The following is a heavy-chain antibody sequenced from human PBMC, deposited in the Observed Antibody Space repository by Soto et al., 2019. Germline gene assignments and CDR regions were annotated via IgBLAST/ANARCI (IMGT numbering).Heavy chain of an antibody. Sequence: PSQTLSLTCAISGDSVSSNSAAWNCIIHSPSRFLEWLGRTYYRSKWYNDYAVSVKSRITINPDTSKNQFSLQLNSVTPEDTAVYYCARSLGYCSGGSCYSGYYGMDVWGQGTTVTVSS. CDR1: GDSVSSNSAA. CDR3: ARSLGYCSGGSCYSGYYGMDV. D-gene: IGHD2-15*01. J-gene: IGHJ6*02. CDR2: TYYRSKWYN. V-gene: IGHV6-1*01.